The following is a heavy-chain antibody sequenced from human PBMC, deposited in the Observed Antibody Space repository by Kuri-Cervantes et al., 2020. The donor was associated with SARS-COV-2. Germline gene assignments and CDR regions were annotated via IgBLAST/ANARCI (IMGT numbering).Heavy chain of an antibody. CDR3: AKDPFYDFWSGRYYDY. D-gene: IGHD3-3*01. Sequence: GESLKISCAASGFTVSGNYMNWVRQAPGKGLEWVSVIYSGGGTYYADSVKGRFTISRDNSKNTLYLQMNSLRAEDTAVYYCAKDPFYDFWSGRYYDYWGQGTLVTVSS. CDR2: IYSGGGT. V-gene: IGHV3-53*01. J-gene: IGHJ4*02. CDR1: GFTVSGNY.